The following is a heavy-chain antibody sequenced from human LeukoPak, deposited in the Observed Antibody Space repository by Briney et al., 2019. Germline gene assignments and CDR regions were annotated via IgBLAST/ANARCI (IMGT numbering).Heavy chain of an antibody. V-gene: IGHV1-69*13. CDR1: GGTFSSYA. CDR2: IIPIFGTA. CDR3: ARGPSGYDSSYYYGMDV. D-gene: IGHD5-12*01. J-gene: IGHJ6*02. Sequence: SVKVSCKASGGTFSSYAISWVRQAHGQGLEWMGGIIPIFGTANYAQKFQGRVTITADESTSTAYMELSSLRSEDTAVYYCARGPSGYDSSYYYGMDVWGQGTTVTVSS.